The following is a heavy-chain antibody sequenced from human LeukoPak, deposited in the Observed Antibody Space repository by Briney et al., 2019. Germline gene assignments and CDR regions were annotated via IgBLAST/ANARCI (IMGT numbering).Heavy chain of an antibody. Sequence: SETLSLTCSVSNASIISSSYYWGWIRQPPGKGLEWIGSIYYRGRTYYNPSLKIRVTISADTSKNQFSLNLNSVTASDTAVYYCARQKILDDNYDSSGYYVDQWSQGSLVTVSS. V-gene: IGHV4-39*01. CDR2: IYYRGRT. CDR3: ARQKILDDNYDSSGYYVDQ. J-gene: IGHJ4*02. D-gene: IGHD3-22*01. CDR1: NASIISSSYY.